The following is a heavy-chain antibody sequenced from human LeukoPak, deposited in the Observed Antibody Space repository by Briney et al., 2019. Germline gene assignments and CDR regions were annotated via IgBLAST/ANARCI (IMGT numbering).Heavy chain of an antibody. D-gene: IGHD3-3*01. CDR3: ARGLDVSGYYSGYYYYYMDV. CDR2: INTNTGNP. V-gene: IGHV7-4-1*02. J-gene: IGHJ6*03. Sequence: ASVKVSCKASGYTFTSYAMNWVRQAPGQGLEWMGWINTNTGNPTYAQGFTGRFVFSLDTSVSTAYLQISSLKAEDTAVYYCARGLDVSGYYSGYYYYYMDVWGKGTTVTVSS. CDR1: GYTFTSYA.